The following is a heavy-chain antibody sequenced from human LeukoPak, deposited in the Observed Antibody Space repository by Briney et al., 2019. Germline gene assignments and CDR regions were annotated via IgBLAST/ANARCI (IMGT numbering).Heavy chain of an antibody. CDR1: GFSFSHYG. CDR2: ISYDGTNK. D-gene: IGHD5-24*01. J-gene: IGHJ3*02. Sequence: PGGSLRLSCVASGFSFSHYGMHWVRQAPGKGLEWVAAISYDGTNKYYADSVKGRFAISRDNSKNTLYLHMNSLRAEDTAMYYCAKKRDAFDIWGQGTVVAVSS. V-gene: IGHV3-30*18. CDR3: AKKRDAFDI.